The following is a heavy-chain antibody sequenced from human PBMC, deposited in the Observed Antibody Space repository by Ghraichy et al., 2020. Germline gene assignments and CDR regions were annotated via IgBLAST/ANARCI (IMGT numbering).Heavy chain of an antibody. J-gene: IGHJ4*02. CDR3: ARGGLYGSGTTDY. V-gene: IGHV3-7*03. Sequence: GESLNISCSASGFTFSTYSMNWVRQAPGKGLEWVANIKQDGSEKDYVESVKGRFTISRDNAENSLYLQMNSLRAEDTAVYYCARGGLYGSGTTDYWGQGTLVTVSS. CDR1: GFTFSTYS. CDR2: IKQDGSEK. D-gene: IGHD3-10*01.